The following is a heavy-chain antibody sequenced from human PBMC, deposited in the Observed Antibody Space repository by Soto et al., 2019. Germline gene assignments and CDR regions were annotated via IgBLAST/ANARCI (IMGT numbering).Heavy chain of an antibody. V-gene: IGHV1-69*09. CDR1: GRTFGSCV. CDR3: ATNYDYGGD. D-gene: IGHD4-17*01. CDR2: IIPALGVT. J-gene: IGHJ4*02. Sequence: QVQLVQSGAEVKKPGSSVKVSCKASGRTFGSCVFSWVRQAPGQGLEWMGGIIPALGVTNYAQKFQGRVTITADQSTTTASMELSSLRSEDTAVYYCATNYDYGGDWGQGTLVIFSS.